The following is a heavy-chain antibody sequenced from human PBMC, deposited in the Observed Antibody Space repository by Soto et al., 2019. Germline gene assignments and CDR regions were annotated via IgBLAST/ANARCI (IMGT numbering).Heavy chain of an antibody. CDR3: AGHTRGFGYSNEPSRNYYYYYGMDV. CDR2: IYYTGST. D-gene: IGHD3-10*01. CDR1: GGSISSSSYY. V-gene: IGHV4-39*01. J-gene: IGHJ6*02. Sequence: SETLSLTCTVSGGSISSSSYYWGWIRQPPGKGLEWIGSIYYTGSTYYNPSLKSRVTISVDTSKNQFSLKLSSVTAADTAVYYCAGHTRGFGYSNEPSRNYYYYYGMDVWGQGTTVTVSS.